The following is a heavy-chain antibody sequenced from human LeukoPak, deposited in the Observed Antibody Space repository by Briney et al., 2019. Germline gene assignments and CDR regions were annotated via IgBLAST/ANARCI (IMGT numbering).Heavy chain of an antibody. J-gene: IGHJ3*02. D-gene: IGHD6-13*01. CDR2: IKQDGTDK. Sequence: GGSLRLSCAASGFTFSSFWMTWVRQAPGKRLEYVANIKQDGTDKYYVGSVKGRFTISRDNSKNTLYLQMNSLRAEDTAVYYCAKFEQQLVPPVAFDIWGQGTMVTVSS. CDR1: GFTFSSFW. CDR3: AKFEQQLVPPVAFDI. V-gene: IGHV3-7*03.